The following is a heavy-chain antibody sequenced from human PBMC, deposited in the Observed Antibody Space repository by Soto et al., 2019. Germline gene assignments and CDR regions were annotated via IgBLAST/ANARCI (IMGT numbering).Heavy chain of an antibody. CDR1: GFTFSSDA. D-gene: IGHD3-22*01. J-gene: IGHJ4*02. V-gene: IGHV3-30-3*02. CDR3: AEGYDSSGYYSFNY. Sequence: QVELVESGGGVVQPGRSLRLSCAASGFTFSSDAMHWVRQAPGKGLEWVAFISYDGSNKYYADSVKGRFTISRDNSKNTLYLQMNSLRAEATAVYYCAEGYDSSGYYSFNYWGQGTLVTVSS. CDR2: ISYDGSNK.